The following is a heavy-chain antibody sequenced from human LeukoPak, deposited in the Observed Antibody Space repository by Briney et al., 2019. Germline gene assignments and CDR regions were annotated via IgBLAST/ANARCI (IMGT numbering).Heavy chain of an antibody. CDR1: GFTFSSYA. V-gene: IGHV3-66*01. J-gene: IGHJ4*02. D-gene: IGHD3-22*01. CDR3: ARVTTMIHYFDY. CDR2: IYSGGST. Sequence: GSLSLSCAASGFTFSSYAMSWVRQAPGKGLEWVSVIYSGGSTYYADSVKGRFTISRDNSKNTLYLQMNSLRAEDTAVYYCARVTTMIHYFDYWGQGTLVTVSS.